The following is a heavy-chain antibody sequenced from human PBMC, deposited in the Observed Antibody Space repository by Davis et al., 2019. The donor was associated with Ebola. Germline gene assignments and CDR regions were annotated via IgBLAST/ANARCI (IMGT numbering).Heavy chain of an antibody. J-gene: IGHJ6*02. CDR1: GGSISSSGYN. CDR2: IYYTGST. CDR3: ASSSMDV. V-gene: IGHV4-39*07. Sequence: MPSEPLSLTCTVSGGSISSSGYNWGWVRQPTGKGLEWLGSIYYTGSTYYNPSLKSRVTISVDTSKNQFSLKLSSVTAADTAVYYCASSSMDVWGQGTTVTVSS.